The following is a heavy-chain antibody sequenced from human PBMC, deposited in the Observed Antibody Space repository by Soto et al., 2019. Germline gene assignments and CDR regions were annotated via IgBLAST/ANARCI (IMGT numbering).Heavy chain of an antibody. Sequence: SETLSLTCTVSGGSISSYYWSWIRQPPGKGLEWIGYIYYSGSTNYNPSLKGRFYISRDNSKNTVSLHMNSLRAEDTAVYYCARDGWSSGSFDYWGQGTLVTVSS. V-gene: IGHV4-59*12. CDR1: GGSISSYY. D-gene: IGHD6-19*01. CDR2: IYYSGST. J-gene: IGHJ4*02. CDR3: ARDGWSSGSFDY.